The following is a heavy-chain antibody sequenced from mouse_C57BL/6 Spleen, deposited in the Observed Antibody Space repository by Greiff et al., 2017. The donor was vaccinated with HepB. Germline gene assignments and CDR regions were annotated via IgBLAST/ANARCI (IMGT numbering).Heavy chain of an antibody. Sequence: QVQLQQPGAELVMPGASVKLSCKASGYTFTSYWMHWVKQRPGQGLEWIGEIDPSDSYTNYNQKFKGKSTLTVDKSSSTAYMQLSSLTSEDSAVYYCARRGYSKPYFDYWGQGTTLTVSS. CDR1: GYTFTSYW. J-gene: IGHJ2*01. CDR3: ARRGYSKPYFDY. CDR2: IDPSDSYT. V-gene: IGHV1-69*01. D-gene: IGHD2-5*01.